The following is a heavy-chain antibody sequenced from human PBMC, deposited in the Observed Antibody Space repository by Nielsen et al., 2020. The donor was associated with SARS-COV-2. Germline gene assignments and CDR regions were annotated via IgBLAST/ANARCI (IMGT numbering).Heavy chain of an antibody. CDR2: IYYSGST. Sequence: SETLSLTCTVSGGPISSYYWSWIRQPPGKGLEWIGYIYYSGSTNYNPPLKSRVTISVNTSKNQFSLKLSSVTAADTAVYYCARPYSSGWKSEYYFDYWGQGTLVTVSS. CDR1: GGPISSYY. D-gene: IGHD6-19*01. CDR3: ARPYSSGWKSEYYFDY. V-gene: IGHV4-59*01. J-gene: IGHJ4*02.